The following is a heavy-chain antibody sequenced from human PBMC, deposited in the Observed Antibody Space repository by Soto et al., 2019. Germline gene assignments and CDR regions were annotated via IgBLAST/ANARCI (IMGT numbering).Heavy chain of an antibody. V-gene: IGHV1-69*13. CDR1: GGTFSSYA. CDR2: IIPIFGTA. J-gene: IGHJ4*02. CDR3: ARARGQDPDVDTAMVTVFEY. D-gene: IGHD5-18*01. Sequence: ASVKVSCKASGGTFSSYAISWVRQAPGQGLEWMGGIIPIFGTANYAQKFQGRVTITADEFTSTAYMELSSLRSEDTAVYYCARARGQDPDVDTAMVTVFEYWGQGAMVTVSS.